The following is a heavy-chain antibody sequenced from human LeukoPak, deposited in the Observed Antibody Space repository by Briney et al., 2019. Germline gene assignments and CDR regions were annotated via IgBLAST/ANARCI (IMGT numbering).Heavy chain of an antibody. Sequence: GGSLRLSCADSRFTFSSYTMNWVRQAPGKGLEWVSGISANGVSTYYADSVKGRFTISRDNSKNTLYLHMDRLGTEDTAVYYCASMPSTEIYYFYYMDVWGKGTTVTVPS. D-gene: IGHD2-2*01. CDR3: ASMPSTEIYYFYYMDV. CDR1: RFTFSSYT. V-gene: IGHV3-23*01. J-gene: IGHJ6*03. CDR2: ISANGVST.